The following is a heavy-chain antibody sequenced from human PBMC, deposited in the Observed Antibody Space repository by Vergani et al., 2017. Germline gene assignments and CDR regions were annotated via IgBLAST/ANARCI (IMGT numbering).Heavy chain of an antibody. J-gene: IGHJ6*02. Sequence: QVQLVESGGGVVQPGRSLRLSCAASGFTFSSYGMHWVRQAPGKGLEWVAVISYDGSNKYYADSVKGRFTISRDNSKNTLYLQMNRLRDEDTAVYYCAKDLAGWYYYYGMDVWGQGTTVTVSS. CDR3: AKDLAGWYYYYGMDV. D-gene: IGHD5-24*01. CDR1: GFTFSSYG. CDR2: ISYDGSNK. V-gene: IGHV3-30*18.